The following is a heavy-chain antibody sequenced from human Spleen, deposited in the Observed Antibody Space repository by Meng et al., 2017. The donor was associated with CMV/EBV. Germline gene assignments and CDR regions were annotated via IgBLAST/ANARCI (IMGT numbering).Heavy chain of an antibody. CDR3: ARDIYGSRSKSNYGMDV. V-gene: IGHV4-59*12. D-gene: IGHD3-10*01. CDR1: GGSISSYY. CDR2: IYYSGST. Sequence: SETLSLTCTVSGGSISSYYWSWIRQPPGKGLEWIGYIYYSGSTYYNPSLKSRVTISIDTSKNQFSLKLSFVTAADTAVYYCARDIYGSRSKSNYGMDVWGQGTTVTVSS. J-gene: IGHJ6*02.